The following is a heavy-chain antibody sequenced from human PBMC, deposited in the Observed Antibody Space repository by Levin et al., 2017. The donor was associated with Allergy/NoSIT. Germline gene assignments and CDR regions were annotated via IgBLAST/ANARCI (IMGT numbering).Heavy chain of an antibody. Sequence: SQTLSLTCTVSGGSITSVDNYWSWLRQPAGKGLEWIGHFYPSGNTNYNPSLKSRVTISVDTSRNQFSLKLTSVTATDTAVYYCARDPVRGHSSFDCWGQGTLVTVSS. CDR2: FYPSGNT. CDR1: GGSITSVDNY. J-gene: IGHJ4*02. CDR3: ARDPVRGHSSFDC. V-gene: IGHV4-61*09. D-gene: IGHD3-10*01.